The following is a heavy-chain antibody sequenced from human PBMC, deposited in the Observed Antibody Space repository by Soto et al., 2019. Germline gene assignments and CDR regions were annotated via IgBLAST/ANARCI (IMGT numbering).Heavy chain of an antibody. CDR1: GYTFTDYS. D-gene: IGHD1-26*01. Sequence: QVQMVQSGVEVKKPGASVKVSCKATGYTFTDYSVSWVRQAPGQGLEWMGWINTYNGQTNYAQKVQGRVTMTTDTSTATAYMELRSLNSDDTAVYYCARDQYAVGGDFWGLGTLVTVSS. CDR2: INTYNGQT. V-gene: IGHV1-18*01. J-gene: IGHJ4*02. CDR3: ARDQYAVGGDF.